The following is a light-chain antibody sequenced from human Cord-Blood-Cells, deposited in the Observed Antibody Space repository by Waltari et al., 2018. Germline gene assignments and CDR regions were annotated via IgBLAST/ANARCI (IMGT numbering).Light chain of an antibody. Sequence: QAVLTQPSSLSASPGASASLTCTLRSGINVGTYRIYWYQQKPGSPPQYLLRYKSDSDKQQGSGVPSRCSGSKDASANAGILLISGLQSEEEADYYCMIWHSSAWVFGGGTKLTVL. J-gene: IGLJ3*02. CDR3: MIWHSSAWV. V-gene: IGLV5-45*02. CDR2: YKSDSDK. CDR1: SGINVGTYR.